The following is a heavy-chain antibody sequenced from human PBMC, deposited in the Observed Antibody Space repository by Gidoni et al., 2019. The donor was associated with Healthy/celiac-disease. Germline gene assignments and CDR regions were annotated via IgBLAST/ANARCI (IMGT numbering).Heavy chain of an antibody. CDR2: ISSSSSYI. D-gene: IGHD4-17*01. CDR3: ARALDYGDVT. CDR1: GFTFSSYC. J-gene: IGHJ5*02. V-gene: IGHV3-21*01. Sequence: EVQRVEAGGGLVKPGGSLRTSCTAYGFTFSSYCMNWVRQAPGTGLEWVSSISSSSSYISYVDSVKGRFTIPRDNAKDSLYLQMNSLRAEDTAVYYCARALDYGDVTWGQVTLVTVSS.